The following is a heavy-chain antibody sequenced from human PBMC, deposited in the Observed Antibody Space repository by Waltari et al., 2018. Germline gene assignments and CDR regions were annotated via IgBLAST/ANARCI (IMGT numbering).Heavy chain of an antibody. Sequence: EVQLVESGGGLVKPGGSLRLSCAASGFTFSSYSMNWVRQAPGKGLEGVSSISSSGSYIYYADSVKGRFTISRDNSKNTLYLQMNSLRAEDTAVYYCARGGVDTATPLDYWGQGTLVTVSS. CDR3: ARGGVDTATPLDY. J-gene: IGHJ4*02. CDR1: GFTFSSYS. V-gene: IGHV3-21*01. D-gene: IGHD5-18*01. CDR2: ISSSGSYI.